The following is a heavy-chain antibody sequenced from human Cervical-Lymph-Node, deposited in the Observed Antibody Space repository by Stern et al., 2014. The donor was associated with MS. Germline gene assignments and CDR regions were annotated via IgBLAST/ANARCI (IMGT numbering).Heavy chain of an antibody. V-gene: IGHV5-51*01. CDR2: VYPGDSDT. D-gene: IGHD6-13*01. J-gene: IGHJ4*02. Sequence: VQLVESGAVVRKPGDSLRISCTGSGYGFSDYWIGWVRQMPRKGLEGMGVVYPGDSDTTYSRSCEGQVTMSADKSVATAYLQWSGLKASDTAIYFCARQIEGIPGLWGQGTLVTVSS. CDR3: ARQIEGIPGL. CDR1: GYGFSDYW.